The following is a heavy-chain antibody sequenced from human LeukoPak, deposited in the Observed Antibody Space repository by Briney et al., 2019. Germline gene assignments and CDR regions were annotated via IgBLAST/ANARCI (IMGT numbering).Heavy chain of an antibody. J-gene: IGHJ4*02. CDR3: AREDYGDYKRSFDY. CDR1: GFTVSSNY. CDR2: IYSGGST. D-gene: IGHD4-17*01. Sequence: GGSLRLSCAASGFTVSSNYMSWVRQAPGKGLEWVSVIYSGGSTYYADSVKGRFTISRDNSKNTLYLQMNSLRAEDTAVYYCAREDYGDYKRSFDYWGQGTLVTVSS. V-gene: IGHV3-66*02.